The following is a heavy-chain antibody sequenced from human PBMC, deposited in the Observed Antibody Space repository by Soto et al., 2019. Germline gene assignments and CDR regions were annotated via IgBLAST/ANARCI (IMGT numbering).Heavy chain of an antibody. CDR3: AAGGTRWLRSPFVY. CDR1: GHTLTELS. J-gene: IGHJ4*02. CDR2: FDPEDGET. V-gene: IGHV1-24*01. D-gene: IGHD1-1*01. Sequence: QVQLVQSGAEVKKPGASVKVSCKVSGHTLTELSMHWVRLAPGKGLEWMGGFDPEDGETISAQKFQGRVTMTEDTSTDSSYLELSSRRSEDTAVYYCAAGGTRWLRSPFVYWGQGTLVTISS.